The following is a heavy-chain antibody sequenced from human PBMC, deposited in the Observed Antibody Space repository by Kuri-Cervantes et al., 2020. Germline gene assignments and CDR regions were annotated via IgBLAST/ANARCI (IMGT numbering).Heavy chain of an antibody. D-gene: IGHD1-1*01. Sequence: GSLRLSCTVSGGSINSRSFCWGWIRQPAGKGLEWIGSHFHSGSTNYNPSLKSRVAISADTSKNQFSLKLGSVTAAYTAVYYCAGGTNYYYYYYMDVWGKGTTVTVSS. CDR1: GGSINSRSFC. CDR2: HFHSGST. CDR3: AGGTNYYYYYYMDV. J-gene: IGHJ6*03. V-gene: IGHV4-39*07.